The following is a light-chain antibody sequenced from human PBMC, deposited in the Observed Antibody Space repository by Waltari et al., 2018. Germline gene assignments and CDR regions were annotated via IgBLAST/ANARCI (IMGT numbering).Light chain of an antibody. CDR2: STN. J-gene: IGLJ2*01. V-gene: IGLV8-61*01. CDR3: LLYMGGGIWV. Sequence: TLTCGLSSGSVSTSNYPSWYQQTPGQAPRTLIYSTNTRPSGVPDRFSGSILGNKAALTITGAQADDDSDYYCLLYMGGGIWVFGGGTRLTVL. CDR1: SGSVSTSNY.